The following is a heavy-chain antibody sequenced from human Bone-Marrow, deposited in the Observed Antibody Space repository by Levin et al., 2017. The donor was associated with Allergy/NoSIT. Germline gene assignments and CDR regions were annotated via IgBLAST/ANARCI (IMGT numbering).Heavy chain of an antibody. Sequence: PGESLKISCAASGFTFRSFAMSWVRQAPGKGLEWVSGIRGTGAAPDYAESVRGRFTISRDNSNNTLYLQMNSLRVEDTAIYYCVKDQYRFYFDSWGQGTLVAVSS. CDR2: IRGTGAAP. D-gene: IGHD2/OR15-2a*01. CDR1: GFTFRSFA. V-gene: IGHV3-23*01. CDR3: VKDQYRFYFDS. J-gene: IGHJ4*02.